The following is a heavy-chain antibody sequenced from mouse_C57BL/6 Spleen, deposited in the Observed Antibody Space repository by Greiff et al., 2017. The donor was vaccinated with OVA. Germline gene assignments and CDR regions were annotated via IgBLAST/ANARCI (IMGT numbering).Heavy chain of an antibody. V-gene: IGHV1-18*01. D-gene: IGHD1-1*01. CDR1: GYTFTDYN. CDR3: ARTAGYYYGSSYDYFDY. CDR2: INPNNGGT. J-gene: IGHJ2*01. Sequence: EVQLQESGPELVKPGASVKIPCKASGYTFTDYNMDWVKQSHGKSLEWIGDINPNNGGTIYNQKFKGKATLTVDKSSSTAYMELRSLTSEDTAVYYCARTAGYYYGSSYDYFDYWGQGTTLTVSS.